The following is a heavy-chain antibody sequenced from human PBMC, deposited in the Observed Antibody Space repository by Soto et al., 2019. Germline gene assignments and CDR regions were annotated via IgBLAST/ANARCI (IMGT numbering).Heavy chain of an antibody. CDR3: ARQIAATGTSGTFDY. CDR2: TYYRSTWGN. J-gene: IGHJ4*02. CDR1: GDTVSSSSAA. V-gene: IGHV6-1*01. D-gene: IGHD6-13*01. Sequence: QVQLQQSGPGLVKPSQTLSLTCAISGDTVSSSSAAWTWIRQSPSRGLEWLGRTYYRSTWGNDYAISEKSRITINPDTSTNQFSLHLNSVTPEDTAVYYCARQIAATGTSGTFDYWGQGTLVTVSS.